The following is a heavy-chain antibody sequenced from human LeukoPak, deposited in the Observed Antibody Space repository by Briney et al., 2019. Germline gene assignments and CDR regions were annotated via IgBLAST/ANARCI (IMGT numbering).Heavy chain of an antibody. CDR1: GFAFSSYA. CDR3: RTDVLLWFGELPNFDY. CDR2: NIGSGGST. D-gene: IGHD3-10*01. V-gene: IGHV3-23*01. Sequence: GSLRPSSAAPGFAFSSYAMCWVRPAPGKGREWVSANIGSGGSTGYADSVKGRITISRDKSKNTLYLQMNSLRAEDTAVYYCRTDVLLWFGELPNFDYWGEGTLVTVS. J-gene: IGHJ4*02.